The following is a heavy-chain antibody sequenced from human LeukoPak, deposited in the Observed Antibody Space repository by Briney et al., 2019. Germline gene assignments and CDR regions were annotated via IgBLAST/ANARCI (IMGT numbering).Heavy chain of an antibody. J-gene: IGHJ5*02. CDR2: IFYTGST. CDR3: ARQGYSGSGRYNWFDP. V-gene: IGHV4-39*01. CDR1: GGSISSNTYY. Sequence: SETLSLTCTVSGGSISSNTYYWVWIRQPPGKGLEWIGSIFYTGSTYYNPSLKSRLTISVDTSKNQFSLKLSSVTAADTAVYYCARQGYSGSGRYNWFDPWGQGTLVTVSS. D-gene: IGHD3-10*01.